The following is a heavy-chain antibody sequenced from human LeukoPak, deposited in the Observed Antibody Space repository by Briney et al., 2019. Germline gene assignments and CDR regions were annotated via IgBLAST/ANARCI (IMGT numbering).Heavy chain of an antibody. J-gene: IGHJ3*02. D-gene: IGHD6-19*01. V-gene: IGHV3-7*01. CDR2: IKQDGSEK. CDR3: ARESGSGWYGTAFDI. Sequence: GGSLRLSCAASGFTFSTYGMSWVRQAPGKGLEWVANIKQDGSEKYYVDSVKGRFTISRDNAKNSLYLQMNSLRAEDTAVYYCARESGSGWYGTAFDIWGQGTMVTVSS. CDR1: GFTFSTYG.